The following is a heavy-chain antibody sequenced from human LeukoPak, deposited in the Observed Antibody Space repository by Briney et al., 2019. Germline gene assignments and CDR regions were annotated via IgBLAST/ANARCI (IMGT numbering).Heavy chain of an antibody. J-gene: IGHJ4*02. CDR3: AKDLGGSYPYFFDY. CDR1: GFTFSTYA. V-gene: IGHV3-23*01. Sequence: GGSLRLSCAASGFTFSTYAMSWVRQAPGKGLEWVSAITGSSGSTYYADSVKGRFTISRDNSKNTLKLQMNSLRAEDTAVYYCAKDLGGSYPYFFDYWGQGTLVTVSS. D-gene: IGHD1-26*01. CDR2: ITGSSGST.